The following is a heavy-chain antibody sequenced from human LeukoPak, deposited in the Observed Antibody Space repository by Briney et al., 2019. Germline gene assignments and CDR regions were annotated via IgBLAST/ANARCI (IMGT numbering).Heavy chain of an antibody. J-gene: IGHJ4*02. D-gene: IGHD1-26*01. Sequence: SETLSLTCTVSGVSISSYYWSWIRQPPGKGLEWIGYIYTSGSTNYNPSLKSRVTISVDTSKNQLSLKLSSVTAADTAVYYCARADSGSYYEFDYWGQGNLVTVSS. CDR3: ARADSGSYYEFDY. V-gene: IGHV4-4*09. CDR1: GVSISSYY. CDR2: IYTSGST.